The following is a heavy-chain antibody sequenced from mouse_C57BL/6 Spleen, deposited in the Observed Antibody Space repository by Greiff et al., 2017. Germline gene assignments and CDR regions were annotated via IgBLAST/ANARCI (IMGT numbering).Heavy chain of an antibody. CDR2: IYPGSGST. J-gene: IGHJ2*01. CDR3: ESRDYYGSSFDY. CDR1: GYTFTSYW. Sequence: QVQLKQPGAELVKPGASVKMSCKASGYTFTSYWITWVKQRPGQGLEWIGDIYPGSGSTNYNEKFKSKATLTVDTSSSTAYMQLSSLTSEDSAVYYCESRDYYGSSFDYWGQGTTLTVSS. D-gene: IGHD1-1*01. V-gene: IGHV1-55*01.